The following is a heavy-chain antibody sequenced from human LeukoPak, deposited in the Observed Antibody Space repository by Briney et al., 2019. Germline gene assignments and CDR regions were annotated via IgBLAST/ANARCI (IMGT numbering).Heavy chain of an antibody. Sequence: GGSLRLPCAASGFTFSNYGMHWVRQAPGKGLEWVAFIRYDGSNKSYADSVKGRFTISRDNSKNTLYLQMNSLRAEDTAVYYCARGYSSGWSRPYYFDYWGQGTLVTVSS. J-gene: IGHJ4*02. CDR1: GFTFSNYG. V-gene: IGHV3-30*02. D-gene: IGHD6-19*01. CDR2: IRYDGSNK. CDR3: ARGYSSGWSRPYYFDY.